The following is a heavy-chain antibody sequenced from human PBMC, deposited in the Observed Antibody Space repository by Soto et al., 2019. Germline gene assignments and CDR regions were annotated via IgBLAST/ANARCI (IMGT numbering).Heavy chain of an antibody. J-gene: IGHJ4*02. D-gene: IGHD1-26*01. V-gene: IGHV4-31*03. CDR1: GGSVTGGGYY. CDR2: IYHTVST. CDR3: AGRSARSMFVY. Sequence: NLSLTCSVSGGSVTGGGYYWSWIRHLPGKGLEWIGYIYHTVSTFYNPSLKSRVTISLDTSRSQFSLKLTSVTAADTAMYYCAGRSARSMFVYWGQGSLVTLSS.